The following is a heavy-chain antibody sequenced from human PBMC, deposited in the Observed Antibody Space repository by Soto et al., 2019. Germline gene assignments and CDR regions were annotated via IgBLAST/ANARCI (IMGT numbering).Heavy chain of an antibody. Sequence: QVRLVESGGGVVQPGRSLRLSCAASGFAFSSYAMHWVRQAPGKGLEWVADIAYDGSNQYYADSVKGRFTISRDNSKNTLYLQLNSLRVEDTAVYYCTRYQPEMASDHWGQGTLVTVSS. CDR1: GFAFSSYA. CDR3: TRYQPEMASDH. CDR2: IAYDGSNQ. J-gene: IGHJ4*02. V-gene: IGHV3-30*14.